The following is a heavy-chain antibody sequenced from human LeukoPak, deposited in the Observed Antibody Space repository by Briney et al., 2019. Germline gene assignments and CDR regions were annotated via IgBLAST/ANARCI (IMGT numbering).Heavy chain of an antibody. V-gene: IGHV3-74*01. CDR3: ARGAAAGTMWGGFDY. J-gene: IGHJ4*02. Sequence: GSLRLSCAASGFTFSSYWMHWVRQAPGKGLVWVSRINSDGSSTSYADSVKGRFTISRDNAKTTLYLQMNSLRAEDTAVYYCARGAAAGTMWGGFDYWGQGTLVTVSS. CDR2: INSDGSST. CDR1: GFTFSSYW. D-gene: IGHD6-13*01.